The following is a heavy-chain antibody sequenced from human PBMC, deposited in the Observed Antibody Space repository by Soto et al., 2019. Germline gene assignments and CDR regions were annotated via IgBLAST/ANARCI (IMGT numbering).Heavy chain of an antibody. Sequence: PGGSLRLSCAASGFTFSSYAMHWVRQAPGKGLEWVAVISYDGSNKYYADSVKGRFTISRDNSKNTLYLQMNSLRAEDTAVYYCNSGSYLWGQGTLVTVSS. D-gene: IGHD1-26*01. CDR3: NSGSYL. CDR1: GFTFSSYA. J-gene: IGHJ4*02. V-gene: IGHV3-30-3*01. CDR2: ISYDGSNK.